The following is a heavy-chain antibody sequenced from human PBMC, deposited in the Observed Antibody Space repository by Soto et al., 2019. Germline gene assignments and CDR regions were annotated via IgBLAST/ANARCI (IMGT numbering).Heavy chain of an antibody. Sequence: SETLSLTCAVYGGSFSGYYWTWIRQPPGKGLQWIGEINDSGGTDYNPSLESRVTISLDTSKNQFSRKLSSVTAADTAVYYCARGRKGFSSSCYVDWGQGTRVTVSS. J-gene: IGHJ4*02. CDR2: INDSGGT. CDR3: ARGRKGFSSSCYVD. D-gene: IGHD6-13*01. V-gene: IGHV4-34*01. CDR1: GGSFSGYY.